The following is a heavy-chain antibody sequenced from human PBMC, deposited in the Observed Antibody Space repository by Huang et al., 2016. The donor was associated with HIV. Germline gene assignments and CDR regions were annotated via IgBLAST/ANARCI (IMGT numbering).Heavy chain of an antibody. CDR1: GGTFSSYA. V-gene: IGHV1-69*13. CDR2: IIPIFGTA. J-gene: IGHJ4*02. CDR3: ARARGYYDSSVSYYFDY. Sequence: QVQLVQSGAEVKKPGSSVKVSCKASGGTFSSYAISWVRQAPGQGLEWMGGIIPIFGTAKDAQKFQGRVTITADESTSTAYMELSSLRSEDTAVYYCARARGYYDSSVSYYFDYWGQGTLVTVSS. D-gene: IGHD3-22*01.